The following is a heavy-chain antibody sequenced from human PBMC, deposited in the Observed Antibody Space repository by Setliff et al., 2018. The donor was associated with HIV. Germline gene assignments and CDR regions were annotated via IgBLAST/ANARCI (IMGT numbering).Heavy chain of an antibody. V-gene: IGHV4-39*01. CDR1: GGSITTSTFY. J-gene: IGHJ4*02. CDR3: AGQVWMLTTLYSDS. D-gene: IGHD3-16*01. Sequence: SETLSLTCTVSGGSITTSTFYWGWIRQPPGKGLEWIGSIYYSGSTYYNPSLKSRLTITKHTSKNHFSLSLSSVTAADTAVYYCAGQVWMLTTLYSDSLGPGTLVTVSS. CDR2: IYYSGST.